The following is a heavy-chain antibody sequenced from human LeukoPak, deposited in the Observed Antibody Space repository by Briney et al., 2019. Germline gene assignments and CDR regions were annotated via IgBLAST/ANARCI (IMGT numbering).Heavy chain of an antibody. CDR1: GYTFTSYG. Sequence: ASVKVSCKASGYTFTSYGISWVRQAPGQGLEWMGWISAYNGNTNYAQKLRGRVTMTTDTSTSTAYMELRSLRSDDTAVYYCARGGYYYDSSGYRFDYWGQGTLVTVSS. D-gene: IGHD3-22*01. CDR2: ISAYNGNT. CDR3: ARGGYYYDSSGYRFDY. J-gene: IGHJ4*02. V-gene: IGHV1-18*01.